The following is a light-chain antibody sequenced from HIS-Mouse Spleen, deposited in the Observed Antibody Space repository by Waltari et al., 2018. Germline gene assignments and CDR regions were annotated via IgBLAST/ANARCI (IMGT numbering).Light chain of an antibody. Sequence: DIQLTQSPSFLSASVGDRVTITCRASQGISSYLAWYQQKPGKAPKLLIYAASTLQSGVPSRFSGSGSETEFTLTISSLQPEDFATYCCQQLNSYPYTFGQGTTLEIK. CDR2: AAS. J-gene: IGKJ2*01. V-gene: IGKV1-9*01. CDR3: QQLNSYPYT. CDR1: QGISSY.